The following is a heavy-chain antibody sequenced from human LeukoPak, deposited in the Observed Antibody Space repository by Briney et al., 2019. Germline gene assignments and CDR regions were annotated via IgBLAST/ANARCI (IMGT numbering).Heavy chain of an antibody. V-gene: IGHV4-39*01. CDR3: ARLNIAAAGAFDY. Sequence: SETLSLTCTVSGGSISSSSYYWGWIRQPSGKGLEWIGSIYYSGSTYYNPSLKSRVTISVDTSKNQFSLKLSSVTAADTAVYYCARLNIAAAGAFDYWGQGTLVTVSS. J-gene: IGHJ4*02. CDR1: GGSISSSSYY. D-gene: IGHD6-13*01. CDR2: IYYSGST.